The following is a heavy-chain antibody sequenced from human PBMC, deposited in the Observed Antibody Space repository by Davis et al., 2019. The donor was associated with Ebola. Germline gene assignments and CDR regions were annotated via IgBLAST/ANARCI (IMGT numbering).Heavy chain of an antibody. CDR3: ARGLRGEESWLVHHYFDY. CDR2: ISHSVRT. CDR1: DGSISSHY. J-gene: IGHJ4*02. Sequence: PGGSLRLSCTVSDGSISSHYWNWFRQPPGKGLEWIGFISHSVRTNYNPSLKSRVTISVDTSKNQFSLKLSSVTAADTAVYYCARGLRGEESWLVHHYFDYWGQGTLVTVSS. D-gene: IGHD6-19*01. V-gene: IGHV4-59*11.